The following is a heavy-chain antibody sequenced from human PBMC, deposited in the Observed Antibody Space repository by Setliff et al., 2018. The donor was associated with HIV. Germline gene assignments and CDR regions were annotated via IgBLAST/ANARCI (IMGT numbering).Heavy chain of an antibody. CDR1: GFTFDDYT. J-gene: IGHJ4*02. CDR3: AKDNLYSSGIYQFDY. Sequence: GGSLRLSCAASGFTFDDYTMHWVRQAPGKGLEWISLISWNGGSKDYAESVKGRFTISRDNSKNSLYLQMNSLGAEDTAVYCCAKDNLYSSGIYQFDYWGQGTMVTVSS. D-gene: IGHD3-10*01. V-gene: IGHV3-43D*04. CDR2: ISWNGGSK.